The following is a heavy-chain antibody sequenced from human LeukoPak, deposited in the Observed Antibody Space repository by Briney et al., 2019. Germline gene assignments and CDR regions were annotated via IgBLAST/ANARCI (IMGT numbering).Heavy chain of an antibody. Sequence: ASVKVSCKAAGYTFTGYYMHWGRQAPGQGLEWMGWINPNSGGTNYAQEFQGRGTMTRDTSISTAYMELSRLRSDDTAVYYCARVRRYSNYDMDVWGKGTTVTVSS. CDR1: GYTFTGYY. V-gene: IGHV1-2*02. D-gene: IGHD4-11*01. CDR2: INPNSGGT. CDR3: ARVRRYSNYDMDV. J-gene: IGHJ6*03.